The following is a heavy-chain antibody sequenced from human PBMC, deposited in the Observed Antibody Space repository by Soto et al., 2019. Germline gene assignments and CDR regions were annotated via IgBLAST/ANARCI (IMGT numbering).Heavy chain of an antibody. D-gene: IGHD6-19*01. Sequence: PGGSLRLSCAASGFTFSSYWMYWVRQAPGKGLEWVSGISWNSGSIGYADSVKGRFTISRDNAKNSLYLQMNSLRAEDTALYYCAKALWRQWLPYCDDAFDIWGQGTMVTVSS. J-gene: IGHJ3*02. CDR3: AKALWRQWLPYCDDAFDI. CDR2: ISWNSGSI. V-gene: IGHV3-9*01. CDR1: GFTFSSYW.